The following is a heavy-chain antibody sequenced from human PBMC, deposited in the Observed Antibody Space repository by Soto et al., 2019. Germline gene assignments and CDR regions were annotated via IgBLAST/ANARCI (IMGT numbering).Heavy chain of an antibody. CDR3: VKHAEYQLVSWFDP. CDR2: ISAGGGSP. J-gene: IGHJ5*02. V-gene: IGHV3-23*01. Sequence: EVQLLESGGGLVQPGGSLRLSCAASGYSFSTYAMSGVRQAPGKGLEWVSGISAGGGSPFIADSVKGRFIITRDNAKDTLYLQMNSLTGEDTAIYYCVKHAEYQLVSWFDPWGQGTLVTVSS. CDR1: GYSFSTYA. D-gene: IGHD6-6*01.